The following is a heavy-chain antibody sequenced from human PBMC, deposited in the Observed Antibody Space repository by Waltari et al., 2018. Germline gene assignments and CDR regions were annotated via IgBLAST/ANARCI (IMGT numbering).Heavy chain of an antibody. CDR2: INWKGGTA. CDR3: ARLQSSSVSLPGDF. V-gene: IGHV3-20*04. Sequence: EVQLVESGGGLVRPGGSLRLSCAASGFTFDDYGMSWVRQAPGKGLEWVSGINWKGGTADYADSVKGRFTISRDNVKNSLYLQMNSLRVEDTALYFCARLQSSSVSLPGDFWGQGTLVTVSS. CDR1: GFTFDDYG. D-gene: IGHD6-6*01. J-gene: IGHJ4*02.